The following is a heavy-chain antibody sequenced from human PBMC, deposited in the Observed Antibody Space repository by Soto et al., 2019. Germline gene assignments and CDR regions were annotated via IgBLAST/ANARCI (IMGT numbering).Heavy chain of an antibody. V-gene: IGHV4-31*03. J-gene: IGHJ4*02. CDR3: AREGGIVGATAADY. D-gene: IGHD1-26*01. CDR1: GGSISSGGYY. CDR2: IYYSGST. Sequence: QVQLQESGPGLVKPSQTLSLTCTVSGGSISSGGYYWSWIRQHPGKGLEWIGDIYYSGSTYYNPFLKSRVTISVDTSKNQFSLKLSSLTAADTAVYYCAREGGIVGATAADYWGQGTLVTVSS.